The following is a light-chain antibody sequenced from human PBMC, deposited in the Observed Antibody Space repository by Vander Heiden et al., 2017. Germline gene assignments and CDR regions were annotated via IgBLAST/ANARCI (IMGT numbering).Light chain of an antibody. J-gene: IGKJ2*01. V-gene: IGKV4-1*01. CDR3: QQDDTPPYT. Sequence: DIVMTQSPDSLAVSLGERATINCKSSQSVLYNSNNKNYLAWYQQKPGQPPNLLLYWASTRESGVPDRFSGSGSGTDFTLTISSLQAEDVAVYYCQQDDTPPYTFGQGTKLEIK. CDR1: QSVLYNSNNKNY. CDR2: WAS.